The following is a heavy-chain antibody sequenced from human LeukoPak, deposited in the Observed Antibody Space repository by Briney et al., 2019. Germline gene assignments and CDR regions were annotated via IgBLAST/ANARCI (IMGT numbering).Heavy chain of an antibody. CDR3: ARGGFAHWVTAVGFDY. D-gene: IGHD2-21*02. Sequence: SETLSLTCTVSGGSISSYYWSWIRQPPGKGLEWIGYIYYTGNIDYNPSLKSRVTISVDTSENQFSLKLSSVTAADTAVYYCARGGFAHWVTAVGFDYWGQGTLVTVSS. CDR2: IYYTGNI. CDR1: GGSISSYY. J-gene: IGHJ4*02. V-gene: IGHV4-59*01.